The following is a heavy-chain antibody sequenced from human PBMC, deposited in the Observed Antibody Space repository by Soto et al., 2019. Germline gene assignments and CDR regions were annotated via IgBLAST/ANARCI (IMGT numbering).Heavy chain of an antibody. CDR3: ARSIAAAVDFDY. CDR2: ISAYSGST. V-gene: IGHV1-18*01. Sequence: QVQLVQSGAEVKKPGASVKVSCKASGYTFTSYGISWVRQAPGQGLEWMGWISAYSGSTNYAQKLQGRVTMTTDTSTSKAYRELRSLRSDDTAVYYCARSIAAAVDFDYWGQGTLVTVSS. J-gene: IGHJ4*02. D-gene: IGHD6-13*01. CDR1: GYTFTSYG.